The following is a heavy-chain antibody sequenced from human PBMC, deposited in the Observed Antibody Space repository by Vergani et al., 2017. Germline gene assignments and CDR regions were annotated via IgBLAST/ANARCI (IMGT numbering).Heavy chain of an antibody. CDR2: TWYEGNNN. J-gene: IGHJ4*02. Sequence: QVQLVESGGGVVQPGRSLRLSCTPSSFKLGDYGMHWVRQAPGRGLEWVSMTWYEGNNNYYADSVKGRFTISKDISKNTLYLQMNSLRGDDTAVYYCARGTRDTPSSLGYWGQGTLGPVSS. V-gene: IGHV3-33*01. CDR1: SFKLGDYG. CDR3: ARGTRDTPSSLGY. D-gene: IGHD5-24*01.